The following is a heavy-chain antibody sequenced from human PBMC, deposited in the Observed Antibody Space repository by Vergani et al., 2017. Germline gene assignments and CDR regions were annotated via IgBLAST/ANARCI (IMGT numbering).Heavy chain of an antibody. Sequence: GHLQDSGPGRVKPWQTRSPPCSVFGDPSRGGVSYWNGTRQHPGKGLEWIGYINSTGSTPHNPSLRRRINMSVDTSKNQFSLKLNSVTAADTAMYYCARMGGYDEGDAFRIGYFDSWGPGILVTVSS. CDR3: ARMGGYDEGDAFRIGYFDS. J-gene: IGHJ4*02. D-gene: IGHD3-22*01. CDR2: INSTGST. CDR1: GDPSRGGVSY. V-gene: IGHV4-31*03.